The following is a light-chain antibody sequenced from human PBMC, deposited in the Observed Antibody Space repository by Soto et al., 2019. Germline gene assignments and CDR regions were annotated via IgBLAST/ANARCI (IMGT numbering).Light chain of an antibody. CDR3: QQSYSTLT. CDR1: QSISSY. J-gene: IGKJ3*01. CDR2: APS. Sequence: DIQMTQSQSSLSASVGARVTITCRASQSISSYLNWYQQKPRKVPKLLIYAPSSLQSGVPSRFSGSGAGTDFTLTISSLQPEDFAPYYCQQSYSTLTFGPGTKVHIK. V-gene: IGKV1-39*01.